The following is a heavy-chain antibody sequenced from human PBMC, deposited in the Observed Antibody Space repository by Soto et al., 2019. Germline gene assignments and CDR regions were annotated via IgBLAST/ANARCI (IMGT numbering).Heavy chain of an antibody. CDR2: IWHDGKNK. CDR3: AREPGQDEAMDY. V-gene: IGHV3-33*01. Sequence: QVQVVESGGGVVQPGRSLRLSCVASGFTFSNFGMHWVRQAPGKGLEWVAVIWHDGKNKYYADSAEGRFTVSRDNSKNTLYLQMNSLTAEDTAVYDCAREPGQDEAMDYWGQGTLVTVSS. J-gene: IGHJ4*02. CDR1: GFTFSNFG.